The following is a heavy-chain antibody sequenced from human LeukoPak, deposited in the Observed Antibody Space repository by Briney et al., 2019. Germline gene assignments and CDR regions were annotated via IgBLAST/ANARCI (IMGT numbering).Heavy chain of an antibody. Sequence: ASVKVSCKASGYTFTGYYMHWVRQAPGQGLEWMGRINPNSGGTNYAQKFQGRVTMTEDTSTDTAYMELSSLRSEDTAVYYCASSSGSLEGFLSYWYFDLWGRGTLVTVSS. D-gene: IGHD3-22*01. V-gene: IGHV1-2*06. CDR3: ASSSGSLEGFLSYWYFDL. J-gene: IGHJ2*01. CDR2: INPNSGGT. CDR1: GYTFTGYY.